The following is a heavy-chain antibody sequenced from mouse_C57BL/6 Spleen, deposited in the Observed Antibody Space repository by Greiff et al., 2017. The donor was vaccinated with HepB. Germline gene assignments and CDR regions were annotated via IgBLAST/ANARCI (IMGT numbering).Heavy chain of an antibody. J-gene: IGHJ1*03. CDR3: AKNYYGSRGDWYFDV. Sequence: VKLVESGPGLVQPSQSLSITCTVSGFSLTSYGVHWVRQSPGKGLEWLGVIWRGGSTDYNAAFMSRLSITKDNSKSQVFFKMNSLQADDTAIYYCAKNYYGSRGDWYFDVWGTGTTVTVSS. V-gene: IGHV2-5*01. CDR1: GFSLTSYG. D-gene: IGHD1-1*01. CDR2: IWRGGST.